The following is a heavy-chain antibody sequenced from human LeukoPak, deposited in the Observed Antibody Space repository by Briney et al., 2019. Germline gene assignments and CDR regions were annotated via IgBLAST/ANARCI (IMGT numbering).Heavy chain of an antibody. CDR1: GFTFSSYW. V-gene: IGHV3-7*01. Sequence: GGSLRLSCAASGFTFSSYWMSWVRQAPGKGLEWVANIKQDGSEKYYVDSVKGRFTISRDNAKNSLYLQMNSLRAEDTAVYYCAREGEQLGYCSSTSCTHDAFDIWGQGTIVTVSS. D-gene: IGHD2-2*01. CDR3: AREGEQLGYCSSTSCTHDAFDI. J-gene: IGHJ3*02. CDR2: IKQDGSEK.